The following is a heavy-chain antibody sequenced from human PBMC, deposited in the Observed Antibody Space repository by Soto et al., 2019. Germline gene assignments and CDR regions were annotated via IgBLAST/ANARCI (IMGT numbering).Heavy chain of an antibody. CDR2: IYYSGST. CDR3: ARGGRVVGGVISEYNWFDP. Sequence: QVQLQESGPGLVKPSQTLSLTCTVSGGSISSGGYYWSWIRQHPGKGLEWIGYIYYSGSTCYNPSLKSRVPRSVDTAKNQFSLELSSVTGADTAVYSCARGGRVVGGVISEYNWFDPWGQGTLVTVSS. V-gene: IGHV4-31*03. J-gene: IGHJ5*02. CDR1: GGSISSGGYY. D-gene: IGHD3-16*02.